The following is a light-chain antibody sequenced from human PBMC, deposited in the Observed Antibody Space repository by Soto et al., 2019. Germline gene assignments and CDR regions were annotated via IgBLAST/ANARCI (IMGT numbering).Light chain of an antibody. Sequence: QSALTQPASVSGSPGQSITISCTGTSSDVGGYNYVSWYQQHPGKAPKLMIYEVSNRPSGVSHRFSGSKSGNTASLTIAGLQAEDEADYYCSSYTSSSTLDWVFGGGTKVTVL. J-gene: IGLJ3*02. CDR3: SSYTSSSTLDWV. CDR1: SSDVGGYNY. CDR2: EVS. V-gene: IGLV2-14*01.